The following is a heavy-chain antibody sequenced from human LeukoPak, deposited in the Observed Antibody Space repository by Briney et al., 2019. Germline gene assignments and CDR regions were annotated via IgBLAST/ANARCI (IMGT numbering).Heavy chain of an antibody. D-gene: IGHD2-2*01. CDR3: ARGETSSYDY. CDR1: GFTFRNYG. CDR2: IWYDGSKN. Sequence: GGSLRLPCAASGFTFRNYGMHWVRQAPGKGLEWVANIWYDGSKNYYADSVKGRFTISRDNSKNTVYLQMNSLRAEDTAVYYCARGETSSYDYWGQGTLVTVSS. J-gene: IGHJ4*02. V-gene: IGHV3-33*01.